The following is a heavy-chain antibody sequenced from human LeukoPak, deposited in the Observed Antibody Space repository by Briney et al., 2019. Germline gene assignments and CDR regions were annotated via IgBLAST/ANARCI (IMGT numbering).Heavy chain of an antibody. CDR2: ISYDGSNK. V-gene: IGHV3-30-3*01. J-gene: IGHJ4*02. Sequence: GGSLRLSCAASGFTFSSYAMHWVRQAPGKGLEWVAVISYDGSNKYYADSVKGRFTISRDNSKNTLYLQMNSLRAEDTAVYYCARDGYCSSTSCYYFDYWGQGTLVTVSS. CDR1: GFTFSSYA. CDR3: ARDGYCSSTSCYYFDY. D-gene: IGHD2-2*01.